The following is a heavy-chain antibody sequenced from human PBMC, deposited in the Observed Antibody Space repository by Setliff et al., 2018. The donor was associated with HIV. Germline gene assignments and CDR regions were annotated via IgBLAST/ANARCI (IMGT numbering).Heavy chain of an antibody. J-gene: IGHJ3*02. CDR1: GGSTTSSTYY. D-gene: IGHD2-21*02. Sequence: PSETLSLTCTVSGGSTTSSTYYGGWIRQPPGRGLECIDSVSYTGRTYYNPSLKSRVTISIDTSRNQFSLNLSSVTAADTAVYYCVGHNPTVVTDGYDIWGQGTKVTVSS. CDR3: VGHNPTVVTDGYDI. V-gene: IGHV4-39*01. CDR2: VSYTGRT.